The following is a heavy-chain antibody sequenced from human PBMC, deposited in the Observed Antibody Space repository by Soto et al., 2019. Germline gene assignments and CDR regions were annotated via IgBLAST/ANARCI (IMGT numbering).Heavy chain of an antibody. D-gene: IGHD3-10*01. CDR3: AKKVNSGSGSQFFDR. CDR1: GFTFSSYS. V-gene: IGHV3-23*01. CDR2: FRSGGDDDTT. J-gene: IGHJ5*02. Sequence: PGGSLRLSCAASGFTFSSYSMSWVRQAPGKGLEWVSGFRSGGDDDTTYYADSVSGRFTISRDNSKNTLFLQMNSLRAEDTAIYYCAKKVNSGSGSQFFDRWGQGTLVTVSS.